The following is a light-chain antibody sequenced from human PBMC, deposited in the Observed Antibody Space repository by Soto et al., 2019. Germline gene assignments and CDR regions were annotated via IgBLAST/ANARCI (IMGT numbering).Light chain of an antibody. V-gene: IGKV1-39*01. J-gene: IGKJ1*01. CDR1: QGISTY. Sequence: DIQMTHSPSSLSASVGDRVTITCRASQGISTYLNWYQQKPGKAPKLLIYAASSLQSGVPSRFSGSGSETDFTLTISGLEPEDFAVYYCQQRNNWPWTFGQGTKVDIK. CDR3: QQRNNWPWT. CDR2: AAS.